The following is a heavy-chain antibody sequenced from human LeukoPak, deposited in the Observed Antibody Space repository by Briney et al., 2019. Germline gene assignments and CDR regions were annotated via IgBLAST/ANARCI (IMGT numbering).Heavy chain of an antibody. V-gene: IGHV4-31*03. D-gene: IGHD6-13*01. CDR3: ASYPGYSSSWYPQVLVRFHGY. Sequence: SETLSLTCTVSGGSISSGGYYWSWIRQHPGKGLEWIGYIYYSGSTYYNPSLKSRVTISVDTSKNQFSLKLSSVTAADTAVYYCASYPGYSSSWYPQVLVRFHGYWGQGTLVTVSS. CDR1: GGSISSGGYY. CDR2: IYYSGST. J-gene: IGHJ4*02.